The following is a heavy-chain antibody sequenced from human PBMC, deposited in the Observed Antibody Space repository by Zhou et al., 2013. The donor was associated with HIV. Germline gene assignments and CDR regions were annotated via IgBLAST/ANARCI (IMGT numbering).Heavy chain of an antibody. CDR1: GFTFSSYV. Sequence: EVQLVESGGGLVQPGGSLRLSCAASGFTFSSYVIHWVRQAPGKGLEYVSAVSSNGGNTYYANSVKGRFTISRDNSKNTVSLQMGSLRAEDMAVYYCARGGMDVWGQGPTVTVSX. CDR3: ARGGMDV. CDR2: VSSNGGNT. V-gene: IGHV3-64*01. J-gene: IGHJ6*02.